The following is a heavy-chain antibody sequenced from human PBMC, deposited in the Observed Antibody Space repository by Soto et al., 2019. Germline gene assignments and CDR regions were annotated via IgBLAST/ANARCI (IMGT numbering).Heavy chain of an antibody. CDR3: ARFRRDGYTLDY. V-gene: IGHV3-21*01. CDR1: GFTFSSYS. Sequence: EVQLVESGGGLVKPGGSLRLSCAASGFTFSSYSMNWVRQAPGKGLEWVSSISSSTSYMYYADSVKGRFTISRDNARNSLYLQMNSLRAEDPAVYYGARFRRDGYTLDYWGQGTLVTVSS. CDR2: ISSSTSYM. J-gene: IGHJ4*02. D-gene: IGHD5-12*01.